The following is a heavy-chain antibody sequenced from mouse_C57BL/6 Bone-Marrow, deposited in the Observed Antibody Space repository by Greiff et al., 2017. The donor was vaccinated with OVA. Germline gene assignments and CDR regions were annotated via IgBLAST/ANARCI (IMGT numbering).Heavy chain of an antibody. V-gene: IGHV14-4*01. Sequence: VQLKESGAELVRPGASVKLSCTASGFNIKDDYMHWVKLRPEQGLEWIGWIDPENGDTEYASKFQGKATITADTSSNTAYLQLSSLTSEDTAVYYCTTSGSDYWGQGTTLTVSS. CDR1: GFNIKDDY. CDR2: IDPENGDT. CDR3: TTSGSDY. J-gene: IGHJ2*01. D-gene: IGHD3-1*01.